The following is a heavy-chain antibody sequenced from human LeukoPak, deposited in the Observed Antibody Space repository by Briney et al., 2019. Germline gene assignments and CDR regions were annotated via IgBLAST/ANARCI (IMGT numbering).Heavy chain of an antibody. Sequence: SETLSLTCTVSGGSISSSSYYWGWIRQPPGKGLEWIGSIYYSGSTYYNPSLKSRVTISVDTSKNQFSLKLSSVTAADTAVYYCASYYYDSSGTFDYWGQGTLVTVSS. J-gene: IGHJ4*02. V-gene: IGHV4-39*01. D-gene: IGHD3-22*01. CDR3: ASYYYDSSGTFDY. CDR2: IYYSGST. CDR1: GGSISSSSYY.